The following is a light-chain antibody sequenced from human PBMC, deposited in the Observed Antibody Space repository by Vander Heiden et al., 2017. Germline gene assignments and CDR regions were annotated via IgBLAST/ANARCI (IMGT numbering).Light chain of an antibody. Sequence: DIQLTQSPSTLSASVRETVTITCRASQSISNWLAWYQQKPGKAPKLIIYKASSVESGVPSRFSGSGSGTEFTLTISSLQPDDFATYDCQQYNSYLTFGGGTKVEIK. CDR2: KAS. CDR3: QQYNSYLT. J-gene: IGKJ4*01. V-gene: IGKV1-5*03. CDR1: QSISNW.